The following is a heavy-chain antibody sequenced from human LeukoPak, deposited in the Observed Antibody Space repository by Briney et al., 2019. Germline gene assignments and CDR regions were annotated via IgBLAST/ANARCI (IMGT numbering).Heavy chain of an antibody. D-gene: IGHD2-8*01. CDR1: GGSFSGYY. Sequence: SETLSLTCAVYGGSFSGYYWSWIRQPPGKGLEWIGEINHSGSTNYNPSLKSRVTISVDTSKNQFSLKLSSVTAADTAVYYCARGRLMDYWGQGTLVTVSS. J-gene: IGHJ4*02. V-gene: IGHV4-34*01. CDR2: INHSGST. CDR3: ARGRLMDY.